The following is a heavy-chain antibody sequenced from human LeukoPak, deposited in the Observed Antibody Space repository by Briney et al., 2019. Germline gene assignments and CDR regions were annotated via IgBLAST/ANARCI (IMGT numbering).Heavy chain of an antibody. CDR1: GFTFSSHA. CDR2: MTGSGGSA. Sequence: GGSLRLSCAASGFTFSSHAMNWVRQAPGKGLEWLSAMTGSGGSAYYADSVKDRFTISRDNSKNTLYLQMNGLRAEDTAVYYCVKEYSSGWYYFDYWGQGTLVAVSS. CDR3: VKEYSSGWYYFDY. V-gene: IGHV3-23*01. D-gene: IGHD6-19*01. J-gene: IGHJ4*02.